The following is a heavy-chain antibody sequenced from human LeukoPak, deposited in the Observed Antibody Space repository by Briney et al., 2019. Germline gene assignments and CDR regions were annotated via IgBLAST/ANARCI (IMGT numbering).Heavy chain of an antibody. CDR1: GGSISSYY. V-gene: IGHV4-59*01. Sequence: SETLSLTCTVSGGSISSYYWSWIRQPPGKGLEWIGYIYYSGSTSYNPSLKSRVTISVDTSKNQFSLKLSSVTAADTAVYYCARGDGATNGYYYYYYMDVWGKGTTVTVSS. D-gene: IGHD1-26*01. CDR2: IYYSGST. CDR3: ARGDGATNGYYYYYYMDV. J-gene: IGHJ6*03.